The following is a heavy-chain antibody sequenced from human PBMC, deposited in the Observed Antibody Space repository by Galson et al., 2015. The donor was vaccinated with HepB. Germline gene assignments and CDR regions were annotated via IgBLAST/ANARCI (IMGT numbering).Heavy chain of an antibody. Sequence: SLRLSCAASGFTFDDYGMSWVRQAPGRGLEWVSGINWNGGSTGYADSVKGRFTISRDNAKNSLYLQMNSLRAENTALYHCARVFLAVAGTRQYYFDYWGQGTLVTVSS. V-gene: IGHV3-20*01. J-gene: IGHJ4*02. CDR3: ARVFLAVAGTRQYYFDY. CDR2: INWNGGST. CDR1: GFTFDDYG. D-gene: IGHD6-19*01.